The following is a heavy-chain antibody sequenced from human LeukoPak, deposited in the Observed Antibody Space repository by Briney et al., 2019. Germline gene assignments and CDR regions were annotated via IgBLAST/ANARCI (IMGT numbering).Heavy chain of an antibody. CDR3: ARDPASWTYYDSSGYYDY. CDR1: GFTVSSSY. D-gene: IGHD3-22*01. V-gene: IGHV3-53*01. J-gene: IGHJ4*02. Sequence: GGSLRLSCAASGFTVSSSYMNWVRQAPGKGLEWVPLIYGGGSTYYADSVKGRFTISRDNSKNALYLQMNSLRAEDTAVYYCARDPASWTYYDSSGYYDYWGQGTLVTVSS. CDR2: IYGGGST.